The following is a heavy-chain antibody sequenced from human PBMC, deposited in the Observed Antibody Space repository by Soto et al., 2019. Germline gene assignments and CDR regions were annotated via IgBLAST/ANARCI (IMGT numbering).Heavy chain of an antibody. CDR3: ARDRYLDSYAFDS. CDR2: ISFEGNDK. V-gene: IGHV3-30-3*01. D-gene: IGHD3-9*01. CDR1: GFSFSSFA. Sequence: GGSLRLSCAASGFSFSSFAMHWVRQAPGKGLEWVAVISFEGNDKYYADSVKGRFTISREENENTLYLQMNSLRPEDTAVYYCARDRYLDSYAFDSWGQGTLVTVSS. J-gene: IGHJ4*02.